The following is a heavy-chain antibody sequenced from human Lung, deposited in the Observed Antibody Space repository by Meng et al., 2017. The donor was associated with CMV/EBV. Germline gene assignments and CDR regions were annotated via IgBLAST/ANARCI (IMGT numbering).Heavy chain of an antibody. Sequence: SVKVSXKASGYTFTGYYMHWVRQAPGQGLEWMGWINPNSGGTNYAQKFQGRVTMTRDTSISTAYMELSRLRSDDTAVYYCARVFGVVVPLEGCMDVWGQGTTVTVSS. CDR3: ARVFGVVVPLEGCMDV. CDR2: INPNSGGT. D-gene: IGHD2-2*01. J-gene: IGHJ6*02. V-gene: IGHV1-2*02. CDR1: GYTFTGYY.